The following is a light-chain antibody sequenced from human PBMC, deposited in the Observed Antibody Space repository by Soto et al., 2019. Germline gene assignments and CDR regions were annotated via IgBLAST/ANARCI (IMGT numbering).Light chain of an antibody. J-gene: IGLJ1*01. CDR3: AAWDDSLSVFYV. CDR2: RNN. Sequence: QSVLTQPPSASGTPGQRVTISCSGSSSNIGSNYVYWYQQLPGTAPKLLIYRNNQRPSGVPDRFSGSKSGTSAFLAISGLRSEYEADYYCAAWDDSLSVFYVFGTGTKVPS. V-gene: IGLV1-47*01. CDR1: SSNIGSNY.